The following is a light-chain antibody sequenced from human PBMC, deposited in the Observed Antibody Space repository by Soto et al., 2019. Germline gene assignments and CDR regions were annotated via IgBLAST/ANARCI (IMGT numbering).Light chain of an antibody. CDR3: SSYATPSAVV. J-gene: IGLJ2*01. V-gene: IGLV2-14*01. CDR2: EVS. Sequence: QSALTQPASVSGSPGQSITISCTGTSSDVGGHNSVSWYQHHPCEVPKLMISEVSNRPSGVSNRFSGSKSGNTASLTISGLQADDEAYYYCSSYATPSAVVFGGGTKLTVL. CDR1: SSDVGGHNS.